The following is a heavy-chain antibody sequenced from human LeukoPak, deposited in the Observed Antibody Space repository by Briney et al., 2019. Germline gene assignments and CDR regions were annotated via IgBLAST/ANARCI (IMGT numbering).Heavy chain of an antibody. D-gene: IGHD1/OR15-1a*01. CDR1: GGSINNYY. CDR3: ARDRRREQLHAFDI. V-gene: IGHV4-59*01. Sequence: SETLSLTCGVSGGSINNYYWSWIRQPPGKGLEWIAYSHYSDHTNYNPSLKSRVTISVDTSKNQFSLMLSSVTAADTAVYYCARDRRREQLHAFDIWGQGTMVAVSS. CDR2: SHYSDHT. J-gene: IGHJ3*02.